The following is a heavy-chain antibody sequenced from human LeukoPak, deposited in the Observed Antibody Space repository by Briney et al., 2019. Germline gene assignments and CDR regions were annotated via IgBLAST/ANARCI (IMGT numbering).Heavy chain of an antibody. Sequence: ASVKVSCKASGGTFSSYAISWVRQAPGQGLEWMGGIIPIFGTANYAKKFQGRVTITADESTSTAYMELSSLRSEDTAVYYCARLGYCGGDCYSDWFDPWGQGTLVTVSS. V-gene: IGHV1-69*13. CDR1: GGTFSSYA. D-gene: IGHD2-21*02. CDR2: IIPIFGTA. J-gene: IGHJ5*02. CDR3: ARLGYCGGDCYSDWFDP.